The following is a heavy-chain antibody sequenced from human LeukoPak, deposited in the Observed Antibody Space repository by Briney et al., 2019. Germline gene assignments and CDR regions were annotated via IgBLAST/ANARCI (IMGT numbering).Heavy chain of an antibody. Sequence: PSETLSLTCTVSGDSITSGTYYWDWIRQAPGKGLEWIGNVYHTGIIYYNPSLMSRVTMSVDTSKNQFSLKLNSLTAADTAVYYCARHHSALNWFDPWGQGTLVTVSS. V-gene: IGHV4-39*01. CDR1: GDSITSGTYY. CDR2: VYHTGII. CDR3: ARHHSALNWFDP. D-gene: IGHD2-15*01. J-gene: IGHJ5*02.